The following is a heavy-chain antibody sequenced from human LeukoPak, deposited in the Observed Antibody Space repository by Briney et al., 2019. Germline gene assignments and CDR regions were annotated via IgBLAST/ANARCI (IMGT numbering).Heavy chain of an antibody. D-gene: IGHD4-23*01. Sequence: PGGSLRISCVASGFTFSTYAMTWVRQAPGKGLEWVSAISGRGGSTYYADSVKGRFTISRDNSKNTVYLQMNNLRAEDTAVYYCAKDVTVVTPRDLFDYWGQGTLVTVSS. J-gene: IGHJ4*02. V-gene: IGHV3-23*01. CDR3: AKDVTVVTPRDLFDY. CDR2: ISGRGGST. CDR1: GFTFSTYA.